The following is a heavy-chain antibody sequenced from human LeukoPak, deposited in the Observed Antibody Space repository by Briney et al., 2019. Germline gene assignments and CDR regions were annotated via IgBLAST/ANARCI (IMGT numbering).Heavy chain of an antibody. D-gene: IGHD3-22*01. Sequence: SETLSLTCTVSGGSISSYYWSWIRQPPGKGLEWIGEIYHSGSTNYNPSLKSRVTISVDKSKNQFSLKLSSVTAADTAVYYCARVKKEYYYDSSGHTFFDYWGQGTLVTVSS. CDR2: IYHSGST. V-gene: IGHV4-59*12. J-gene: IGHJ4*02. CDR1: GGSISSYY. CDR3: ARVKKEYYYDSSGHTFFDY.